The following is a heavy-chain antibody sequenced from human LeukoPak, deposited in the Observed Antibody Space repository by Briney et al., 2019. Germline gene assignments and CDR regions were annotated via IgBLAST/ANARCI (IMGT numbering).Heavy chain of an antibody. Sequence: SGGSLRLSCAAPGFTFSSYSMYWVRQAPGKGLEWVSSISSSSSYIYYADSVKGRFTISRDNAKNSLYLQMNSLRAEDTAVYYCARRSRDGYNQVFDWGQGTLVTVSS. D-gene: IGHD5-24*01. V-gene: IGHV3-21*01. CDR1: GFTFSSYS. CDR3: ARRSRDGYNQVFD. CDR2: ISSSSSYI. J-gene: IGHJ4*02.